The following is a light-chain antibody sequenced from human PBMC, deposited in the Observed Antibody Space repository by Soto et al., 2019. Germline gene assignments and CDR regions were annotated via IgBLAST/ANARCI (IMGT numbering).Light chain of an antibody. CDR3: QQRSNWPPIT. Sequence: EIVLTQSPGTLSLSPGERATLSCRSSQSVSSYLAWYQQKPGQAPRLLIYDASNRAAGIPARFSGSGSGTDFTLTISSLEPEDFAVYYCQQRSNWPPITCGQGTRREI. V-gene: IGKV3-11*01. J-gene: IGKJ5*01. CDR1: QSVSSY. CDR2: DAS.